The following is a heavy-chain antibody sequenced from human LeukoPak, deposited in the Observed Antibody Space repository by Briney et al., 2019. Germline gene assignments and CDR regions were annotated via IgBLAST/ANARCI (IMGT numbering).Heavy chain of an antibody. CDR1: GFTSNIYA. CDR3: AKDPNGDYVGAFDG. Sequence: PGGSLRLSCAPSGFTSNIYAMTWVRQAPGKGLEWVSSITVNGGGISYADSVKGRFTISRDNSKNTLYLQMSSLRAEDTAVYFCAKDPNGDYVGAFDGWDQGTRVTVSS. CDR2: ITVNGGGI. D-gene: IGHD4-17*01. V-gene: IGHV3-23*01. J-gene: IGHJ3*01.